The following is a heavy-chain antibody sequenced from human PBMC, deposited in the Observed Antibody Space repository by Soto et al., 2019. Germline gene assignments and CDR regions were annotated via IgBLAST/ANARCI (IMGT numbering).Heavy chain of an antibody. J-gene: IGHJ6*03. Sequence: ASVKVSCKASGGTFSSYTISWVRQAPGQGLEWMGRIIPILGIANYAQKFQGRVTITADKSTSTAYMELSSLRSEDTAVYYCARDAEAYYYYYYMDVWGKGTTVTVSS. CDR1: GGTFSSYT. V-gene: IGHV1-69*04. CDR3: ARDAEAYYYYYYMDV. CDR2: IIPILGIA.